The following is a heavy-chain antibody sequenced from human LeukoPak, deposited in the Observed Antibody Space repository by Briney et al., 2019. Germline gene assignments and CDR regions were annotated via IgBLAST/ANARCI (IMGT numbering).Heavy chain of an antibody. CDR1: GFTFDDYG. V-gene: IGHV3-7*01. J-gene: IGHJ4*02. CDR3: ASFSVGDY. CDR2: IKQDGSEK. D-gene: IGHD5/OR15-5a*01. Sequence: GGSLRLSCAASGFTFDDYGMSWVRQAPGKGLEWVANIKQDGSEKYYVDSVKGRFTISRDNAKNSLYLQMNSLRAEDTAVYYCASFSVGDYWGQGTLVTVSS.